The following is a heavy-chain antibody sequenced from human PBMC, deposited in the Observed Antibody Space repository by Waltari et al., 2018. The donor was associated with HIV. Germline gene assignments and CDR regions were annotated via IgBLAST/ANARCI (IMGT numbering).Heavy chain of an antibody. V-gene: IGHV4-39*07. J-gene: IGHJ4*02. CDR3: ASAWQDDPLFPFFDY. D-gene: IGHD2-15*01. CDR1: GGSISSSSYY. CDR2: IYYSGST. Sequence: QLQLQESGPGLVKPSETLSLTCTVSGGSISSSSYYWGWIRQPPGKGLEWIGSIYYSGSTYYNPSLKSRVTISVDTSKNQFSLKLSSVTAADTAVYYCASAWQDDPLFPFFDYWGQGTLVTVSS.